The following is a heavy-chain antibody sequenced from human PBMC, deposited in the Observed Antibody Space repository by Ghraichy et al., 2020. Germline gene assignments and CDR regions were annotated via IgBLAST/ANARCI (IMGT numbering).Heavy chain of an antibody. Sequence: ESLNISCAVYGGSFSGYYWSWIRQPPGKGLEWIGEINHSGSTNYNPSLKSRVTISVDTSKNQFSLKLSSVTAADTAVYYCARVVAAGDYYYYYGMDVWGQGTTVTVSS. CDR2: INHSGST. D-gene: IGHD6-13*01. CDR3: ARVVAAGDYYYYYGMDV. CDR1: GGSFSGYY. V-gene: IGHV4-34*01. J-gene: IGHJ6*02.